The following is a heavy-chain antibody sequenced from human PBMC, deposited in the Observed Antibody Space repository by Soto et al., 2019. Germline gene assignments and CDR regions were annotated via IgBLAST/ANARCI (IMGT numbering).Heavy chain of an antibody. J-gene: IGHJ6*02. CDR2: IGGSAGGT. CDR1: RVTCCGYT. CDR3: AKVGGATIRNGMDV. V-gene: IGHV3-23*01. D-gene: IGHD3-16*01. Sequence: AGGALRVSRGAARVTCCGYTMKRGRQAPGKGLEWISTIGGSAGGTYYADSVKGRFTISRDNSKSTLYLQMDSLRAEDTAVYYCAKVGGATIRNGMDVWGQGTTVTVSS.